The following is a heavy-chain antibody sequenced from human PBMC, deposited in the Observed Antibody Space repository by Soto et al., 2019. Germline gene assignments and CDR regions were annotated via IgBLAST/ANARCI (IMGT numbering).Heavy chain of an antibody. Sequence: EVQLVESGGGLIQPGGSLRLSCAVSGFTVSSHYMSWVRQAPGKGLQSVSVIHSGGVTYYADSVKGRFTISRDNSKNTLYLQMNSLRVEDTAVYYCAVDKAGSGTYSGTLWGQGTLVTVSS. D-gene: IGHD5-12*01. V-gene: IGHV3-53*01. J-gene: IGHJ4*02. CDR1: GFTVSSHY. CDR3: AVDKAGSGTYSGTL. CDR2: IHSGGVT.